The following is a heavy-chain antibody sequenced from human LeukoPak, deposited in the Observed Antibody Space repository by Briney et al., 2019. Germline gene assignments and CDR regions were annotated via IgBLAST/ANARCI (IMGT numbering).Heavy chain of an antibody. CDR1: GYTFTGNY. D-gene: IGHD1-20*01. Sequence: ASVKVSCKASGYTFTGNYMHWVRQAPGQGLEWMGWINPNSGGTNYAQKFQGRVTMTRDTSISTAYMELSRLRSDDTAVYYCARVSPSITGTTLGFDYWGQGTLVTVSS. J-gene: IGHJ4*02. CDR3: ARVSPSITGTTLGFDY. CDR2: INPNSGGT. V-gene: IGHV1-2*02.